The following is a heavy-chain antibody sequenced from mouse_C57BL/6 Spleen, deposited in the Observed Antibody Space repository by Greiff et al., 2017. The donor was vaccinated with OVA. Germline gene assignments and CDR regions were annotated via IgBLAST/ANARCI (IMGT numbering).Heavy chain of an antibody. CDR3: AGEYYGSSYKYFDV. Sequence: VQLQESGAELVKPGASVKISCKASGYAFSSYWMNWVKQRPGKGLEWIGQIYPGDGDTNYNGKFKGKATLTADKSSSTAYMQLSSLTSEDSAVYFCAGEYYGSSYKYFDVWGTGTTVTVSS. V-gene: IGHV1-80*01. CDR1: GYAFSSYW. D-gene: IGHD1-1*01. CDR2: IYPGDGDT. J-gene: IGHJ1*03.